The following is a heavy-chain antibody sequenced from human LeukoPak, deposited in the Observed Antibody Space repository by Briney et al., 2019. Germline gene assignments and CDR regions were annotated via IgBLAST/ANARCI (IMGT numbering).Heavy chain of an antibody. CDR2: IRYDGSNK. D-gene: IGHD3-10*01. CDR1: GFTFSSYG. Sequence: GGSLRLSCAASGFTFSSYGMHWVRQAPGKGLEWVAFIRYDGSNKYYADSVKGRFTISRDNSKNTLYLQMNSLRAEDTAVYYCAKDGPGSGSYRGYFDYWGQGTLVTVSS. J-gene: IGHJ4*02. CDR3: AKDGPGSGSYRGYFDY. V-gene: IGHV3-30*02.